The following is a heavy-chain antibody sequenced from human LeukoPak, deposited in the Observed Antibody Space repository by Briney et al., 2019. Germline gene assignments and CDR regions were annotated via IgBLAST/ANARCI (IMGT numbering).Heavy chain of an antibody. Sequence: SGTLSLTCTVSGGSISSNSYYWGWIRQSPGKGLEWIGTIYYSGSTYYNPSLKSRVTISVDTSKNQFSLKLSSVTAADTAVYYCARAGFYDSSFDYWGQGTLVTVSS. CDR3: ARAGFYDSSFDY. CDR1: GGSISSNSYY. D-gene: IGHD3-22*01. V-gene: IGHV4-39*01. CDR2: IYYSGST. J-gene: IGHJ4*02.